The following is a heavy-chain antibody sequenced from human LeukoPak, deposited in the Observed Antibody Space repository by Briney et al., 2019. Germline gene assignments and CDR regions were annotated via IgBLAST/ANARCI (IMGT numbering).Heavy chain of an antibody. V-gene: IGHV1-18*01. CDR2: ISAYNGNT. CDR1: GYTLTSYG. D-gene: IGHD1-7*01. J-gene: IGHJ5*02. Sequence: GASVKVSCKASGYTLTSYGISWVRQAPGQGLEWMGWISAYNGNTNYAQKLQGRVTMTTDTSTSTAYMELRSLRSDDTAVYYCARAVGITGTRGRWFDPWGQGTLVTVSS. CDR3: ARAVGITGTRGRWFDP.